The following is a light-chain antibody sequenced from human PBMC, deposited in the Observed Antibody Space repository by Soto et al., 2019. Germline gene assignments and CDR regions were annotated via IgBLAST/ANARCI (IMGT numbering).Light chain of an antibody. CDR1: NNDVGVYSY. V-gene: IGLV2-8*01. J-gene: IGLJ2*01. Sequence: QSVLTQPPSASGSPGQSVTISCTGTNNDVGVYSYVSWYQQHPGKAPKLMIYEVTKRPSGVPDRFSGSKSGNTASLTVSGLQAEDEADYYCSSYAGSKNVVFGGGTKVTVL. CDR3: SSYAGSKNVV. CDR2: EVT.